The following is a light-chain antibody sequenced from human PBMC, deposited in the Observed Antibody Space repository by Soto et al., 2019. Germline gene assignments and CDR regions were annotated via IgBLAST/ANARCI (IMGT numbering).Light chain of an antibody. Sequence: EIVLTQSPATLSLSPGERATLSCRASQSLSSYLAWYQQKPGQAPRLLIYDASNRASGIPARFSGSGSGTDFTLPISSLEPEDLAVYYCQRSSNSPLTFGGGTKVEIK. CDR3: QRSSNSPLT. CDR2: DAS. J-gene: IGKJ4*01. V-gene: IGKV3-11*01. CDR1: QSLSSY.